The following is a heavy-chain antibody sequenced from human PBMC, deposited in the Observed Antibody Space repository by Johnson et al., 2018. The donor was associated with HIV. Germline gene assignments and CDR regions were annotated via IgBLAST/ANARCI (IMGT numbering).Heavy chain of an antibody. Sequence: QVQLVESGGGVVQPGRSLRLSCAASGFTFSSYAMHWVRQVPGKGLEWVAVISSDGSNKYYADSVKGRFTISRDNAKNSLYLQMNSLRAEDTAVYYCAKCPSLITCDAVDFWCQGTMVTVPS. D-gene: IGHD2-2*01. V-gene: IGHV3-30-3*02. CDR2: ISSDGSNK. CDR1: GFTFSSYA. J-gene: IGHJ3*01. CDR3: AKCPSLITCDAVDF.